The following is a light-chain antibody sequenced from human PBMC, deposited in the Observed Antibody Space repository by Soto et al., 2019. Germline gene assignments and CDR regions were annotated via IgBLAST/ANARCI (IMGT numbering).Light chain of an antibody. CDR3: QQDYNLPPT. J-gene: IGKJ1*01. CDR1: QSVSSSY. V-gene: IGKV3D-7*01. CDR2: GAS. Sequence: EIVMTQSPATLSLSPGERATLSCRASQSVSSSYLSWYQQKPGQAPRLLIYGASTRATGIPARFSGSGSGTDFTLTISSLQPEDFEVYYCQQDYNLPPTFGQGTKVDIK.